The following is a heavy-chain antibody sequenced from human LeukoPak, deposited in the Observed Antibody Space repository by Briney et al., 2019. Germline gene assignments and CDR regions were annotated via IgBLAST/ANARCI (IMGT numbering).Heavy chain of an antibody. J-gene: IGHJ6*04. Sequence: GGSLRLSCAASGFTFTNYNMNWVRQAPGKGLEWVSSISSTSRSYIYYADSVKGRFTISRDNAKNSLYLQMNSLRAEDTAVYYCAELGITMIGGVWGKGTTVTISS. CDR3: AELGITMIGGV. CDR2: ISSTSRSYI. V-gene: IGHV3-21*01. CDR1: GFTFTNYN. D-gene: IGHD3-10*02.